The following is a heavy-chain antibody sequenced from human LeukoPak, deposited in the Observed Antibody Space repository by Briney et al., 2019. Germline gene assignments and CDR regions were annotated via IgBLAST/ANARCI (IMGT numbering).Heavy chain of an antibody. J-gene: IGHJ6*03. CDR2: IKSKTDGGTA. Sequence: GGSLRLSCATSGFTFSNAWMSWVRQAPGKGLEWVGRIKSKTDGGTADYAAPVKGRFTISRDDSKNTLFLQMNSLKTEDTAVYYCTTHPLPHIVVAAYYYYMDVWAKGTTVTVSS. CDR1: GFTFSNAW. D-gene: IGHD2-15*01. CDR3: TTHPLPHIVVAAYYYYMDV. V-gene: IGHV3-15*01.